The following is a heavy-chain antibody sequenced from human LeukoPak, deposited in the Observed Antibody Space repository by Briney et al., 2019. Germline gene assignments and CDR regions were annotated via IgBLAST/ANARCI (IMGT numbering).Heavy chain of an antibody. Sequence: ASVKVSCKASGGTFSSYAISWVRQAPGQGLEWMGGIIPIFGTANYAQKFQGRVTITTDESTSTAYMELSSLRSEDTAVCYCARGEFTMVRGVYFDYWGQGTLVTVSS. CDR1: GGTFSSYA. V-gene: IGHV1-69*05. CDR3: ARGEFTMVRGVYFDY. CDR2: IIPIFGTA. D-gene: IGHD3-10*01. J-gene: IGHJ4*02.